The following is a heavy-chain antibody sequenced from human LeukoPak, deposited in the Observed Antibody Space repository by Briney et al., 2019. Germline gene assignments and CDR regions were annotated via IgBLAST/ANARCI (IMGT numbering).Heavy chain of an antibody. CDR1: GFTFSNYW. V-gene: IGHV3-74*03. J-gene: IGHJ4*02. Sequence: GGSLRLSRAASGFTFSNYWIHWVRQAPGKGLVWVSRIDNAGSITTYADSVKGRFTISRDNAENTLYLQMNSLRVEDTAVYYCVRSAFHAGSGNYYDYWGQGTLVTVSS. CDR3: VRSAFHAGSGNYYDY. CDR2: IDNAGSIT. D-gene: IGHD3-22*01.